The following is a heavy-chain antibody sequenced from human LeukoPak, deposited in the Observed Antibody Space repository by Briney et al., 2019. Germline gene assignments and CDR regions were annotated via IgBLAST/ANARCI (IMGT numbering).Heavy chain of an antibody. CDR2: VSAGGDST. V-gene: IGHV3-23*01. D-gene: IGHD2-2*01. J-gene: IGHJ4*02. CDR3: AKDRYVGSRGQDSTYHFDY. CDR1: AFTFSSYA. Sequence: GASLRLSCAASAFTFSSYAMTWVRQAPGKGLEWVSTVSAGGDSTYYADSVKGRFTISRDNAKNTLSLQMNSLRADDTAVYYCAKDRYVGSRGQDSTYHFDYWGQGTLVTVYS.